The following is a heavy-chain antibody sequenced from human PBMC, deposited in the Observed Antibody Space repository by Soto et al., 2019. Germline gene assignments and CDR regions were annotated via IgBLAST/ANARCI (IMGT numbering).Heavy chain of an antibody. D-gene: IGHD1-26*01. Sequence: QVPLVESGGGVVQPGRSLRLSCAASGFTFSSYGMHWVRQAPGKGLEWVAVISYDGSNKYYADSVKGRFTISRDNSKNTLYLQMNSLRAEDTAVYYCAKDSGGSYGGGAFDIWGQGTMVTVSS. CDR2: ISYDGSNK. J-gene: IGHJ3*02. V-gene: IGHV3-30*18. CDR3: AKDSGGSYGGGAFDI. CDR1: GFTFSSYG.